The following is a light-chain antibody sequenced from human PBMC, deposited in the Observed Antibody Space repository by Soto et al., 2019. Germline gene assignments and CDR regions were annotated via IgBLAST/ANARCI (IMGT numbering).Light chain of an antibody. V-gene: IGLV2-14*03. CDR2: DVS. J-gene: IGLJ1*01. CDR1: SSDVGGYNY. Sequence: QSDLTQPASVSGSPGQSITISCTGTSSDVGGYNYVSWYQQHPGKAPKLMIYDVSNRPSGVSNRFSGSKSGNTASLTISGLQTEDEADDYCSSYTSSSTRVFGTGTKVTVL. CDR3: SSYTSSSTRV.